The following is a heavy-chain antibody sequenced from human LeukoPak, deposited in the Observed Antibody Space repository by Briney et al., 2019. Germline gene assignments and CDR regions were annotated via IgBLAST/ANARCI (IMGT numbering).Heavy chain of an antibody. CDR3: ARDSSSWYSFDY. CDR1: GGSISTYY. V-gene: IGHV4-59*12. Sequence: SETLSLTCTVSGGSISTYYWTWIRQLPGKGLQWIGYIYYSGSTKYNPSLKSRVTISADTSKNQFSLKLTSVTAADTAVYYCARDSSSWYSFDYWGQGTLVTVSS. J-gene: IGHJ4*02. D-gene: IGHD6-13*01. CDR2: IYYSGST.